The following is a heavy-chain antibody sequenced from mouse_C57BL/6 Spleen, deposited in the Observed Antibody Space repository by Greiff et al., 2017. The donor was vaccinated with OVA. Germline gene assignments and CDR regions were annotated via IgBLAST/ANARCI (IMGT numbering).Heavy chain of an antibody. D-gene: IGHD2-5*01. CDR1: GYTFTDYY. Sequence: VQLQQSGPELVKPGASVKISCKASGYTFTDYYMIWVKQSHGKSLEWIGDINPNNGGTSYNQKFKGKATLTVDKSSSTAYMELRSLTSEDSAVYYCARGDSTVFAYWGQGTLVTVSA. J-gene: IGHJ3*01. CDR3: ARGDSTVFAY. V-gene: IGHV1-26*01. CDR2: INPNNGGT.